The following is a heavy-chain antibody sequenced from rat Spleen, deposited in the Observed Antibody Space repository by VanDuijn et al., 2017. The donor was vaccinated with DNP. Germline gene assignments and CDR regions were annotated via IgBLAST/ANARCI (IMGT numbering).Heavy chain of an antibody. CDR1: GYTFSSFP. V-gene: IGHV5-46*01. D-gene: IGHD1-6*01. CDR2: LTTDGSST. CDR3: ATPEHYGYKGDY. J-gene: IGHJ2*01. Sequence: EVKLVESGGVLVQPGRSMKLSCADSGYTFSSFPRAWVRQSPHKGLEWVAILTTDGSSTYYRVAVKGRFNISRENAKRTLYLQMDGLRSEDTATYYCATPEHYGYKGDYWGQGVLVTVSS.